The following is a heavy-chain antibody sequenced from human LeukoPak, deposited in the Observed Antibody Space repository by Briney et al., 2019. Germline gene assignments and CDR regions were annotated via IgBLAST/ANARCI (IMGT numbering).Heavy chain of an antibody. CDR3: ARAGVDWSNGMDV. D-gene: IGHD3-9*01. CDR1: GGSISSGGYS. J-gene: IGHJ6*02. Sequence: PSETLSLTCSVSGGSISSGGYSWSWVRQHPGKGLEWIGHIYYSGSTYYNPSLESRVTISVDTSKNQFSLKLTSVTAADTAVYYCARAGVDWSNGMDVWGQGTPVTVSS. CDR2: IYYSGST. V-gene: IGHV4-31*03.